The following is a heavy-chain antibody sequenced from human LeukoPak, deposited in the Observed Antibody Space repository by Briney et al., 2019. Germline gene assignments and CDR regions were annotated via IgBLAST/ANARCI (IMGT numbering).Heavy chain of an antibody. CDR3: ARGIGTGRQPFDY. CDR2: IYSDNT. D-gene: IGHD1-1*01. J-gene: IGHJ4*02. Sequence: PGGSLRLSCTVSGFTVSSNSMSWVRQAPGKGLEWVSFIYSDNTHYSDSVKGRFTISRDNSKNTLYLQMNSLRAEDTAVYYCARGIGTGRQPFDYWGQGTLVTVSS. CDR1: GFTVSSNS. V-gene: IGHV3-53*01.